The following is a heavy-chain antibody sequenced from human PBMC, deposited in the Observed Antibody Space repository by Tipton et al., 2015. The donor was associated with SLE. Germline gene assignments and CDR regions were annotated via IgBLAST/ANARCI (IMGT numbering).Heavy chain of an antibody. CDR3: ARVRVWAYFDY. J-gene: IGHJ4*02. D-gene: IGHD3-10*01. Sequence: TLSLTCAVYGGSFSGYYWSWIRQPPGKGLEWIGEINHSGSTNYNPSLKSRVTISVDTSKNQFSLKLSSVTAADTAVYYCARVRVWAYFDYWGQGTLVTVSS. V-gene: IGHV4-34*01. CDR1: GGSFSGYY. CDR2: INHSGST.